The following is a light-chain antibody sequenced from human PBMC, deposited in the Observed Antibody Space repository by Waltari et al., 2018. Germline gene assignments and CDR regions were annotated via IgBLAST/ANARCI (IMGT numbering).Light chain of an antibody. CDR3: QQYGTAPRT. J-gene: IGKJ1*01. Sequence: EVVLTQSPVTLSLSPGERATLSCRASQRVSGTYLAWYQQKAGQAPRLLIFGASIRATSVADRFSGRWSGTDFTLTIDGLEPEDSAVYYCQQYGTAPRTFGQGTKVEIK. CDR2: GAS. V-gene: IGKV3-20*01. CDR1: QRVSGTY.